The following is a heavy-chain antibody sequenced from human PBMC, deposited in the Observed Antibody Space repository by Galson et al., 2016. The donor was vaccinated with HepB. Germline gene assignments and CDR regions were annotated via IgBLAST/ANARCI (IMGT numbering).Heavy chain of an antibody. CDR3: APTHCSGSSFYHFFVF. J-gene: IGHJ4*02. V-gene: IGHV3-30*03. D-gene: IGHD2-2*01. CDR1: GFTFRKYG. Sequence: SLRLSCAASGFTFRKYGMHWVRQAPGKGLEWVAAISYDGNEKHYADSVKGRFTISRDNAKNTLYLQMSSLRPEDTADYSCAPTHCSGSSFYHFFVFWGQGTLVTVSS. CDR2: ISYDGNEK.